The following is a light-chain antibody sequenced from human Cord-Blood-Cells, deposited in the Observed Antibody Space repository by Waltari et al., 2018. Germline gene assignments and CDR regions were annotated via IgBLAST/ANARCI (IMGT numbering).Light chain of an antibody. CDR1: SSDVGGYNY. V-gene: IGLV2-14*01. J-gene: IGLJ2*01. CDR2: DVS. CDR3: SSYTSSSVV. Sequence: QSALTQPASVSGSPGQSITISCTGTSSDVGGYNYVSWYQQHPGKAPKLMIYDVSNRPSGCSSRFSGSKSGNTASLTISGLQAEDEADYYCSSYTSSSVVFGGGTKLTVL.